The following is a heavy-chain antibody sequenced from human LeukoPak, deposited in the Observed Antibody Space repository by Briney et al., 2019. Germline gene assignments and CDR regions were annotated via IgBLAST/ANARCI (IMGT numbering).Heavy chain of an antibody. CDR3: ARAGFPPKISDFWSGLGPYYYYGMDV. Sequence: ASVKVSCKASGFTFTSSAVQWVRQARGQRLEWIGWIVVGSGNTNYAQKFQERVTITRDMSTSTVYMELSSLRSEDTAVYYCARAGFPPKISDFWSGLGPYYYYGMDVWGQGTTVTVSS. D-gene: IGHD3-3*01. CDR1: GFTFTSSA. CDR2: IVVGSGNT. J-gene: IGHJ6*02. V-gene: IGHV1-58*01.